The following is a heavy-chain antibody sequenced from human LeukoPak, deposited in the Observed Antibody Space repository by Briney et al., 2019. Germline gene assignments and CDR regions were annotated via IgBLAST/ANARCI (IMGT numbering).Heavy chain of an antibody. J-gene: IGHJ6*03. CDR1: GSTFSDYA. V-gene: IGHV3-23*01. Sequence: GGSLRLSCTASGSTFSDYAMTWVRQAPGKGLEWVSGMSAIGGSFFYADSLKGRFTISRDNSKNTLYLQINSLRGDDTAVYYCAKDRSSSWYPSYMDVWGKGTTVTVSS. CDR2: MSAIGGSF. D-gene: IGHD6-13*01. CDR3: AKDRSSSWYPSYMDV.